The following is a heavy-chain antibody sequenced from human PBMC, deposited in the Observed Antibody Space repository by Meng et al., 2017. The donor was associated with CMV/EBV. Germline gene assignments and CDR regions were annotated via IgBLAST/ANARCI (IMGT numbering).Heavy chain of an antibody. CDR1: GYTFTSYG. V-gene: IGHV1-18*01. J-gene: IGHJ4*02. D-gene: IGHD6-6*01. CDR3: TRVKRSIAARRTWYYFDY. CDR2: ISAYNGNT. Sequence: ASVKVSCKASGYTFTSYGISWVRQAPGQGLEWMGWISAYNGNTNYAQKLQGRVTMTTDTSTSTAYMELRSLRSDDPAVYYCTRVKRSIAARRTWYYFDYWGQGTLVTVSS.